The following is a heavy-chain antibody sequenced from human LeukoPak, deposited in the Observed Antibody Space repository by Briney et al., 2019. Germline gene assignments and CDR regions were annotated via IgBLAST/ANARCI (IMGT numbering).Heavy chain of an antibody. D-gene: IGHD1-26*01. Sequence: GGSLRLSCAASGFTFDDYGMSWVRQGPGKGLEWVSGINWNGGNTGYADSVKGRFTTFRDNAKNSLYLEMDSLRVEDTALYYCARTSDGNWFDPWGLGTLVTVSS. CDR1: GFTFDDYG. CDR3: ARTSDGNWFDP. V-gene: IGHV3-20*04. CDR2: INWNGGNT. J-gene: IGHJ5*02.